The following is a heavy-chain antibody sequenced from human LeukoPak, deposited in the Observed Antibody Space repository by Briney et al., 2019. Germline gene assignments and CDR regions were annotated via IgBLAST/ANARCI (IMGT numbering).Heavy chain of an antibody. Sequence: PSQTLSLTCTVSGGSISSGGYYWSWIRQPPGKGLEWIGYIYHSGSTYYNPSLKSRVTISVDRSKNQFSLKLSSVTAADTAVYYCARGRRTLPLQGYCSSTSCSQGCYFDCWGQGTLVTVSS. V-gene: IGHV4-30-2*01. CDR2: IYHSGST. D-gene: IGHD2-2*01. CDR1: GGSISSGGYY. J-gene: IGHJ4*02. CDR3: ARGRRTLPLQGYCSSTSCSQGCYFDC.